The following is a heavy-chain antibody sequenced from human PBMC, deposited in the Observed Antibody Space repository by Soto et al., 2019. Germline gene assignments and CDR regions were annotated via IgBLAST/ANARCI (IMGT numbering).Heavy chain of an antibody. D-gene: IGHD6-19*01. V-gene: IGHV4-59*01. CDR2: IYYSGST. CDR1: GGSISSYY. J-gene: IGHJ5*02. CDR3: ASSGSGWSWFDP. Sequence: QVQLQESGPGLVKPSETLSVSCTVSGGSISSYYWSWIRQPPGKGLEWIGYIYYSGSTSYNPSLKSRVTISLDTSKNQFSLKLSAVTAADTAVYYCASSGSGWSWFDPWGQGTLVTVSS.